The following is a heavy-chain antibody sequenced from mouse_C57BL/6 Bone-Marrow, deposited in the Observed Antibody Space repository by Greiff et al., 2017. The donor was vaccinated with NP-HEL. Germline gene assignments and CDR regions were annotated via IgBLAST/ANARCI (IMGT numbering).Heavy chain of an antibody. V-gene: IGHV1-4*01. CDR2: IYPSNDYS. D-gene: IGHD1-1*01. J-gene: IGHJ3*01. Sequence: VKLVESGAELARPGASVKMSCKASGYTFTSYTMHWVKQRPGQGLEWIGYIYPSNDYSNYNQKFKDRATLTADKSSSTAYMQLNSLTSEDSAVYYCARSNYGTSPAWFTYWGQGTLVTVSA. CDR1: GYTFTSYT. CDR3: ARSNYGTSPAWFTY.